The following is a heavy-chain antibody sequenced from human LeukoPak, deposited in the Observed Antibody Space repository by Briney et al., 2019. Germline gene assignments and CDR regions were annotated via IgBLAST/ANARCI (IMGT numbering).Heavy chain of an antibody. CDR3: VKDPPMGRIMPTGHFDS. J-gene: IGHJ4*02. V-gene: IGHV3-23*01. CDR1: GFTFSSYA. D-gene: IGHD1-1*01. CDR2: ISGSGGST. Sequence: GGSLRLSCAASGFTFSSYAMSWVRQAPGKGLEWVLAISGSGGSTYYADSVKGRFTISRDNSKNTLYLQMNSLRADDTAKYYCVKDPPMGRIMPTGHFDSWGQGTLVVVSS.